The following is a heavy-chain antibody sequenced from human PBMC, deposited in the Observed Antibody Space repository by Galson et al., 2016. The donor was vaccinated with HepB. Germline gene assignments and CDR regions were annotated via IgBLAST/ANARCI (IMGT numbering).Heavy chain of an antibody. V-gene: IGHV3-23*01. CDR1: EFMFTNYV. CDR2: FSGLGDRT. CDR3: AREIPYMVHGGLDY. D-gene: IGHD3-10*01. J-gene: IGHJ4*02. Sequence: SLRLSCAGSEFMFTNYVTSWVRQAPGKGLEWVSGFSGLGDRTYYADSVKGRFTISRDTSKNTLYLQMNSMRAEDTAVYYCAREIPYMVHGGLDYWGQGTLVTVSS.